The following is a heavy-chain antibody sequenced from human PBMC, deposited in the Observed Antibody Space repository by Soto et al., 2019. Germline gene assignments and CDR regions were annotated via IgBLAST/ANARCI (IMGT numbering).Heavy chain of an antibody. D-gene: IGHD2-15*01. J-gene: IGHJ1*01. CDR1: GFSFSYYA. Sequence: QVHLVESGGGVVQPGRSLRLSCAASGFSFSYYAMHWVRQAPGKGLEWVAVIAYDGSKKYYADSVKGRFTISRDNSKNTLYLQMSSLRDEDTAVSYCASPYCSGGSCYHTDYFQHWGQGTLVTVSS. V-gene: IGHV3-30-3*01. CDR2: IAYDGSKK. CDR3: ASPYCSGGSCYHTDYFQH.